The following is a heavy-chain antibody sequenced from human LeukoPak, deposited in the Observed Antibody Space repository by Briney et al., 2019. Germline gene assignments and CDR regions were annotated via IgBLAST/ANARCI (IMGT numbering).Heavy chain of an antibody. V-gene: IGHV4-34*01. J-gene: IGHJ4*02. CDR2: INHSGST. D-gene: IGHD3-9*01. CDR3: ARVNPGLRYFGY. Sequence: SETLSLTCAVYGGSFSGYYWSWIRQPPGKGLEWIGEINHSGSTNYNPSLKSRVTISVDTSKSQFSLKLSSVTAADTAVYYCARVNPGLRYFGYWGQGTLVTVSS. CDR1: GGSFSGYY.